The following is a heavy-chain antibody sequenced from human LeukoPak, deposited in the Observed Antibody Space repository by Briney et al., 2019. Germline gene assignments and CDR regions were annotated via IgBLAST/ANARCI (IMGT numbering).Heavy chain of an antibody. CDR2: IYYSGST. J-gene: IGHJ3*02. CDR1: GGSISSSSYY. V-gene: IGHV4-39*01. D-gene: IGHD2-21*02. CDR3: ARQGRDSNDAFDI. Sequence: SETLSLTCTVSGGSISSSSYYWGWIRQPPGKGLEWIGSIYYSGSTYYNPSLKSRVTISVDTSKNQFSLKLSSVTAADTAVYYCARQGRDSNDAFDIWGQGTMVTVSS.